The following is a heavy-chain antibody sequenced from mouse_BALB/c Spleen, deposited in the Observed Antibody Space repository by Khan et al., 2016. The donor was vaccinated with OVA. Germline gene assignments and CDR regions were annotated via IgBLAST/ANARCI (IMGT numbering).Heavy chain of an antibody. J-gene: IGHJ2*01. Sequence: VQLKQSGAELVRPGHLVKLSCKVSGFNIKDYYIHWVNQRPEQGLEWIGWIDPENGNTVYDPWFQGKASITADTSSNTVYLQISSLTSEDTAVXYCPRSILLDFDYWGQGTTLTVSS. CDR2: IDPENGNT. CDR3: PRSILLDFDY. CDR1: GFNIKDYY. V-gene: IGHV14-1*02. D-gene: IGHD2-3*01.